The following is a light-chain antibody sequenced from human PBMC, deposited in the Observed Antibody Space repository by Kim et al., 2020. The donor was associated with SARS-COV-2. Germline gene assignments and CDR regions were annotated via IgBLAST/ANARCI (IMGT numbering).Light chain of an antibody. Sequence: GQRVNISCSLSRSNIGSNSVNWYQQLPGTAPKLLIYNNNQRPSGVPDRVSGSKSGTSASLAISGLQSEDEAEYYCAAWDDSLNGVIFGGGTQLTVL. J-gene: IGLJ2*01. CDR1: RSNIGSNS. V-gene: IGLV1-44*01. CDR3: AAWDDSLNGVI. CDR2: NNN.